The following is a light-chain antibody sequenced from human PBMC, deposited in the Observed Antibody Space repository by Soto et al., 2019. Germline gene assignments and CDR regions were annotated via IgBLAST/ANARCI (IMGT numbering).Light chain of an antibody. CDR2: DVS. J-gene: IGLJ1*01. CDR3: NSYASGNARV. CDR1: SSDVGGYNY. Sequence: QSVLTQPRSVSGCPGQSVTISCTGTSSDVGGYNYVSWYQQHPGKAPKLMIYDVSKRPSGVPDRFSGSKSGNTASLTISGLHAEDEADYYCNSYASGNARVFGTGTKVTVL. V-gene: IGLV2-11*01.